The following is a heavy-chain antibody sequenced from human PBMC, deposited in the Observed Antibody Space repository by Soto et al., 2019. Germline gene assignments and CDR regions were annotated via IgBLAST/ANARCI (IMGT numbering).Heavy chain of an antibody. CDR2: IWYDGSNK. CDR3: ARDSRYCTNGVCYTNYYYYMDV. Sequence: GESLRLSCAASGFTFSSYGMHWVRQAPGKGLEWVAVIWYDGSNKYYADSVKGRFTISRDNSKNTLYLQMNSLRAEDTAVYYCARDSRYCTNGVCYTNYYYYMDVWGKGTTVTVSS. J-gene: IGHJ6*03. D-gene: IGHD2-8*01. CDR1: GFTFSSYG. V-gene: IGHV3-33*01.